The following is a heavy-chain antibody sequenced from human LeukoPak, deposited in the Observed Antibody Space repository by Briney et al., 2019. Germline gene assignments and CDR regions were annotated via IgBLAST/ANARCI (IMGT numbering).Heavy chain of an antibody. D-gene: IGHD3-10*01. V-gene: IGHV1-8*01. J-gene: IGHJ4*02. Sequence: ASVKVSCKPSGYTFNNFDINWVRQATGQGLECLGWLNPDSGRTGYAPKFQGRVTMTRSTSTGTFYMELSSLRSEDTAVYYCARRMVRGVPGFDYWGQGTLVTVSS. CDR1: GYTFNNFD. CDR3: ARRMVRGVPGFDY. CDR2: LNPDSGRT.